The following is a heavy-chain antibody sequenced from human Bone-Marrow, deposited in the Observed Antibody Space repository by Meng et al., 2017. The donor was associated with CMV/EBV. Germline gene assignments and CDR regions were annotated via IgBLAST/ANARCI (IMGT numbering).Heavy chain of an antibody. J-gene: IGHJ4*02. Sequence: GSLRLSCVVSGGSISSSSHFWVWIRQPPGKGLEWIASIYYSGRTYDDPSLKSRVTISVDTSKSQFSLKLSSVTAADTAVYYCARSRLWFGELLPLGYWGQGTLVTVSS. V-gene: IGHV4-39*07. CDR1: GGSISSSSHF. CDR2: IYYSGRT. D-gene: IGHD3-10*01. CDR3: ARSRLWFGELLPLGY.